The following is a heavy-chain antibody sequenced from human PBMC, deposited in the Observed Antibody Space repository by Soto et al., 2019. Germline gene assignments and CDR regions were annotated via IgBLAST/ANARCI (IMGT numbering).Heavy chain of an antibody. D-gene: IGHD3-10*01. V-gene: IGHV4-59*05. CDR2: IYYSGNT. CDR3: ARHYYFGSGSYYTRPFDF. Sequence: SETLSLTCTVSGGSISSYYWSWIRQPPGKGLEWIGSIYYSGNTYYNPSLKSRVTISVDTAKNQFSLKLSSVTAADTAVYYCARHYYFGSGSYYTRPFDFSGQGTLVTVSS. CDR1: GGSISSYY. J-gene: IGHJ4*02.